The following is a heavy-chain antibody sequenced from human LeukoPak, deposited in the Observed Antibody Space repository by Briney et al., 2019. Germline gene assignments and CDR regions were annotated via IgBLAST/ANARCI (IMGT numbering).Heavy chain of an antibody. CDR1: GFTFSSYA. Sequence: GGSLRLSCAASGFTFSSYAMSWVRQAPGKRLEWVSAISGSGGSTYYADSVKGRFTISRDNSKNTLYLQMNSLRAEDSAVYYCAKDTSYTLAAAGLIDYWGQGTLVSVSS. CDR3: AKDTSYTLAAAGLIDY. V-gene: IGHV3-23*01. D-gene: IGHD6-13*01. J-gene: IGHJ4*02. CDR2: ISGSGGST.